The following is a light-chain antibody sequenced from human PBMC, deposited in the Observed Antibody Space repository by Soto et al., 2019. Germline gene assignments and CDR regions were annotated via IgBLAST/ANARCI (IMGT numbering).Light chain of an antibody. Sequence: EIVLTQSPATLSLSPGERATLSCRASESISTYLGWYQQKPGQVPRPLIYDASNRATGIPARFSGSGSGTEFTLTINSLEPEDSAVYFCQQRSSGVTFGQGTRLEIK. CDR3: QQRSSGVT. CDR1: ESISTY. V-gene: IGKV3-11*01. J-gene: IGKJ5*01. CDR2: DAS.